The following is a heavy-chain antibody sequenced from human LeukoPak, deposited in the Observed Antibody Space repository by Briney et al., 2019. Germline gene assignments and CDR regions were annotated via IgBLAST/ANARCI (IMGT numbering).Heavy chain of an antibody. J-gene: IGHJ6*03. Sequence: GGSLRLSCAASGFTFSSYEMNWVRQAPGKGLEWVSYISSSGSTIYYADSVKGRFTISRDNAKNSLYLQMNSLRAEDTAVYYCAREWMGYSSSRRYYYYYMDVWGKGTTVTVSS. CDR2: ISSSGSTI. D-gene: IGHD6-13*01. CDR1: GFTFSSYE. CDR3: AREWMGYSSSRRYYYYYMDV. V-gene: IGHV3-48*03.